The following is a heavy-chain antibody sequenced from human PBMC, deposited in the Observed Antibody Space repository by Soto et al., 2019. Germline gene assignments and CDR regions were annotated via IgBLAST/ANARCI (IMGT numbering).Heavy chain of an antibody. CDR2: IIPIFGTA. CDR1: GGTFSSYA. CDR3: ARPGWSNKSIAFDI. V-gene: IGHV1-69*13. Sequence: GASVKVSCKASGGTFSSYAISSVRQAPGQGLEWMGGIIPIFGTANYAQKFQGRVTITADESTSTAYMELSSLRSDDTAVYYCARPGWSNKSIAFDIWGQGTMVTVSS. J-gene: IGHJ3*02. D-gene: IGHD6-19*01.